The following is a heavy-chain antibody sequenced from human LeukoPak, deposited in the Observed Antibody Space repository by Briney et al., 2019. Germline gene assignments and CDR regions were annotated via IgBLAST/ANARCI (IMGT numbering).Heavy chain of an antibody. CDR3: AKASTGRYFHFDY. V-gene: IGHV3-30*18. CDR1: GFTFSSYD. D-gene: IGHD1-26*01. J-gene: IGHJ4*02. CDR2: ISYDGSNK. Sequence: QSGGSLRLSCAASGFTFSSYDMHWVRQAPGKGLEWVALISYDGSNKDYADSVKGRFTISRDNSKNTLYLQVNSLRTEDTAVYYCAKASTGRYFHFDYWGQGTLVTVSS.